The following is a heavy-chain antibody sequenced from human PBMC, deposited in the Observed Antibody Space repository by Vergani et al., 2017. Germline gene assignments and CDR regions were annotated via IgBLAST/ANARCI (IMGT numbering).Heavy chain of an antibody. CDR2: IIPVLTTT. Sequence: VQLVQSGAEVKKPGESLKISCKGSGYSFTSYWIGWVRQMPGKGLEWMGGIIPVLTTTNYAQKFQGRVTITAAESTRTAYMQLNSLRSDDTALYYCATDRGELEPRFFYKMAFWGKGTTVTVSS. D-gene: IGHD1-1*01. CDR3: ATDRGELEPRFFYKMAF. V-gene: IGHV1-69*01. J-gene: IGHJ6*03. CDR1: GYSFTSYW.